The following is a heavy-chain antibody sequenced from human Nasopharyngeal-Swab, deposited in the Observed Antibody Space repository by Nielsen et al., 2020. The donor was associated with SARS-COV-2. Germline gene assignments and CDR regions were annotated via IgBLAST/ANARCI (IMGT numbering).Heavy chain of an antibody. D-gene: IGHD2-15*01. CDR1: GFTFDDYA. Sequence: SLKISCAASGFTFDDYAMHWVRQAPGKGLEWVSGISWNSGSIGYADSVEGRFTISRDNAKNSLYLQMNSLRAEDTALYYCAKGGYCSGGSCFNWFDPWGQGTLVTVSS. V-gene: IGHV3-9*01. J-gene: IGHJ5*02. CDR3: AKGGYCSGGSCFNWFDP. CDR2: ISWNSGSI.